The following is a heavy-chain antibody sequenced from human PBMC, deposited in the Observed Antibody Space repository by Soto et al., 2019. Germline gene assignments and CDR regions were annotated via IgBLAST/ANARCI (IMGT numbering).Heavy chain of an antibody. Sequence: QVQLVESGGGVVQPGRSLRLSCAASGFTFSSYAMHWVRQAPGKGLEWVAVISYDGSNKYYADSVKGRFTISRDNSKNTLYLQMNSLRAEDTAVYYCARGVLSPFDYWGQGTLVTVSS. CDR3: ARGVLSPFDY. CDR2: ISYDGSNK. V-gene: IGHV3-30-3*01. J-gene: IGHJ4*02. CDR1: GFTFSSYA.